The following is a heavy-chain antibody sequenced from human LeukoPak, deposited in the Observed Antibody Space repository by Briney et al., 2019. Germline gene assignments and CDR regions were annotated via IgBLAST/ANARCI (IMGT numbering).Heavy chain of an antibody. CDR1: GYTFLSFD. J-gene: IGHJ6*02. CDR3: ARAPSPASYAMDV. V-gene: IGHV1-8*01. Sequence: APVKVSCKASGYTFLSFDVNWVRQATGQGLEGMGWMNPNSGNTGYAQEFQGRVTMTRNTSINTAYMEVSGLTSEDTAVYYCARAPSPASYAMDVWGQGTTVTVSS. CDR2: MNPNSGNT.